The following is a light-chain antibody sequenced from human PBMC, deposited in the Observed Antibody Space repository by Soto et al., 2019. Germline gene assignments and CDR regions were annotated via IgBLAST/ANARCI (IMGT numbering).Light chain of an antibody. CDR3: QVWDSENHVI. CDR1: NIGSKN. J-gene: IGLJ2*01. CDR2: YDS. Sequence: SYELTQPPSVAVAPQQTASFTCGGSNIGSKNVHWYQQKPGQAPVLVVNYDSDRPSGMPDRFSGSNSGNTATLTLTGVETGDEAVYWCQVWDSENHVIFGGGTKLTVL. V-gene: IGLV3-21*02.